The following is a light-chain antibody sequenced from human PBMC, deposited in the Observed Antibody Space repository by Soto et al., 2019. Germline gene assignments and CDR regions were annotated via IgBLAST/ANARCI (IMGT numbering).Light chain of an antibody. Sequence: DIQMTQSPSSLSASVGDRVTITYQASQDISNYLTWYQQKPGKAPKLPIYDASNLETGVPSRFSGSGSSTDITFTISSLQPEDIETYYGQQYDNLLTFGGGTKVEIK. CDR2: DAS. CDR1: QDISNY. J-gene: IGKJ4*01. V-gene: IGKV1-33*01. CDR3: QQYDNLLT.